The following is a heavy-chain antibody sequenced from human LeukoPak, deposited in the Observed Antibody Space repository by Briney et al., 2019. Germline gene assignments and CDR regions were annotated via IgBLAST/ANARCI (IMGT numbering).Heavy chain of an antibody. CDR1: GGSISSGSYY. J-gene: IGHJ3*02. CDR2: IYTSGST. CDR3: ARDHASSSWYASDAFDI. D-gene: IGHD6-13*01. V-gene: IGHV4-61*02. Sequence: SETLSLTCTVSGGSISSGSYYWSWIRQPAGKGLEWIGRIYTSGSTNYNPSLKSRVTISVDTSKNQFSLKLSSVTAADTAVYYCARDHASSSWYASDAFDIWGQGTMVTVSS.